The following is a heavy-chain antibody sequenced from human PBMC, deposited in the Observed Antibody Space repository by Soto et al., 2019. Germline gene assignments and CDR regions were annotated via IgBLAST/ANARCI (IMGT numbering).Heavy chain of an antibody. D-gene: IGHD3-22*01. CDR3: TTNYYDSSGYDNWFDP. Sequence: GGSLRLSCAASGFTVSSNYMSWFRQAPGKGLEWVGFIRSKACGGTTYYAASVKGRFTISRDDSKSIAYLQMNSLKTEDTAVYYCTTNYYDSSGYDNWFDPWGQGTLVTVSS. CDR1: GFTVSSNY. CDR2: IRSKACGGTT. J-gene: IGHJ5*02. V-gene: IGHV3-49*03.